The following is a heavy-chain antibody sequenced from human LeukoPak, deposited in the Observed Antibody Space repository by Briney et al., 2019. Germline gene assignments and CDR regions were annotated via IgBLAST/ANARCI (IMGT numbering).Heavy chain of an antibody. D-gene: IGHD6-13*01. CDR3: ARDRSPYPLIAEGSYDY. Sequence: ASVKVSCKASGGTFSSYAISWVRQAPGQGLEWMGGIIPIFGTANYAQKFQGRVTITADESTSTAYMELSSLRSEDTAVYYCARDRSPYPLIAEGSYDYWGQGTLVTVSS. V-gene: IGHV1-69*13. CDR2: IIPIFGTA. CDR1: GGTFSSYA. J-gene: IGHJ4*02.